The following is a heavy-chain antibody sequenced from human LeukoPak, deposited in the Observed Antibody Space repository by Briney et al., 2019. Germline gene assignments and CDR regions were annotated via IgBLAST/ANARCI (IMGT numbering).Heavy chain of an antibody. CDR2: IYYSGST. J-gene: IGHJ4*02. CDR1: GVTIGNDYYY. V-gene: IGHV4-39*07. D-gene: IGHD3-22*01. CDR3: ARGVYYDSSGYPRPFDY. Sequence: SETLSLTCTVSGVTIGNDYYYWGWIRQPPGKGLEWIGSIYYSGSTYYNPSLKSRVTISVDTSKNQFSLKLSSVTAADTAVYYCARGVYYDSSGYPRPFDYWGQGTLVTVSS.